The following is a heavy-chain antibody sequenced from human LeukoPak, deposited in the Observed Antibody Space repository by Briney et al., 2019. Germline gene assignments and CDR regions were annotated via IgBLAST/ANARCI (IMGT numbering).Heavy chain of an antibody. CDR3: ARGDLYCSSTSCYGRYSGFDP. J-gene: IGHJ5*02. CDR1: GYTFTSYD. V-gene: IGHV1-8*01. D-gene: IGHD2-2*01. CDR2: MNPNSGNT. Sequence: ASVKVSCKASGYTFTSYDINSVRQATGQGLEWMGWMNPNSGNTGYAQKFQGRVTMTRNTSISTAYMELSSLRSEDTAVYYCARGDLYCSSTSCYGRYSGFDPWGQGTLVTVSS.